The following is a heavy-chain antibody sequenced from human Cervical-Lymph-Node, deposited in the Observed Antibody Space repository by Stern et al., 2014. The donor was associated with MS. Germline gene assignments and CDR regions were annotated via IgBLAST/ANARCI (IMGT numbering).Heavy chain of an antibody. CDR3: ARPGLRSYGSWSAYSSYFDS. CDR1: GYRFTNYW. D-gene: IGHD3-3*01. CDR2: IYPADSNT. J-gene: IGHJ4*02. Sequence: EVQLVESGAEVKKPGESLKISCKGSGYRFTNYWIGWVRQMPGKGLEWMGIIYPADSNTKYGPSFQGQVTISADTSISTAYLQWNGLKASDTAMYYCARPGLRSYGSWSAYSSYFDSWGQGTLVTVSS. V-gene: IGHV5-51*01.